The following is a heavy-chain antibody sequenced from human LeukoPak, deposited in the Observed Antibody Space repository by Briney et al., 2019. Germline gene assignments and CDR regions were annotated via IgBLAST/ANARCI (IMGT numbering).Heavy chain of an antibody. CDR3: ASEYCSGGSCYRP. J-gene: IGHJ5*02. CDR1: XGSFXXXX. V-gene: IGHV4-34*01. Sequence: LXXXVYXGSFXXXXWRXXXXXPXXXXXXXXEINHSGSTNYTPSLKSRVTISVDTSKNQFSLKLSSVTAADTAVYYCASEYCSGGSCYRPWGQGTLVTVSS. D-gene: IGHD2-15*01. CDR2: INHSGST.